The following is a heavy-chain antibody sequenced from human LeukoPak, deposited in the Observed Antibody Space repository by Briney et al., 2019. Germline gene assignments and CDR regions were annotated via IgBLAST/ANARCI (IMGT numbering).Heavy chain of an antibody. V-gene: IGHV1-2*02. CDR2: INPNSGGT. J-gene: IGHJ4*02. CDR1: GYSFTGYY. D-gene: IGHD3-10*01. Sequence: ASVKVSCKASGYSFTGYYMHWVRQAPGQGLEWMGWINPNSGGTKYAQKFQGRVTMTRDTSISTAYMELSRLRSDDTAVYYCARARTAMVRGVIIPPDYWGQGTLVTVSS. CDR3: ARARTAMVRGVIIPPDY.